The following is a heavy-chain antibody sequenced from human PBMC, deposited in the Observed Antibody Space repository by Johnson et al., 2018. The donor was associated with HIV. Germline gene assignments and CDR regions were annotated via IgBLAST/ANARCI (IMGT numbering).Heavy chain of an antibody. D-gene: IGHD1-20*01. CDR3: ARAEGLTGRNAFDI. Sequence: VQLVESGGGVVRPGGSLRLSCAASGFTFDDYGMSWVRQAPGKGLEWVSGISWNGGNTDYADSVKGRFTISRDNAKNSLYLQMNSLRAEDTAVYYCARAEGLTGRNAFDIWGQGTMVTVSS. V-gene: IGHV3-20*04. CDR1: GFTFDDYG. J-gene: IGHJ3*02. CDR2: ISWNGGNT.